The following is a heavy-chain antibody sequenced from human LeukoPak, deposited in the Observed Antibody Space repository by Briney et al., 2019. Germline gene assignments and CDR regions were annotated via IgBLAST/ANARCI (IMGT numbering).Heavy chain of an antibody. V-gene: IGHV3-23*01. J-gene: IGHJ4*02. CDR3: ARAYCGGDCYISGSLFHYFDY. Sequence: AGGSLRLSCAASGFTFSSYAMSWVRQAPGKGLEWVSAISGSGGSTYYADSVKGQFTISRDNSKNTLYLQMNSLRAEDTAVYYCARAYCGGDCYISGSLFHYFDYWGQGTLVTVSS. D-gene: IGHD2-21*01. CDR2: ISGSGGST. CDR1: GFTFSSYA.